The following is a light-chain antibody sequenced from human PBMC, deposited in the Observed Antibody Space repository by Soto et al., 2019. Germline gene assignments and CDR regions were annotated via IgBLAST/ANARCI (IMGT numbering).Light chain of an antibody. V-gene: IGLV2-14*03. Sequence: QSVLTQPASVSGSPGQSITISCTRTSNDIGANNYVSWYQQHPGKAPKLMIYDVTNRPSGVSDRFSGSKSGDTASLTISGLLPEDDADYYCSSYTVTNIGVFGGGTKLTVL. CDR2: DVT. J-gene: IGLJ3*02. CDR1: SNDIGANNY. CDR3: SSYTVTNIGV.